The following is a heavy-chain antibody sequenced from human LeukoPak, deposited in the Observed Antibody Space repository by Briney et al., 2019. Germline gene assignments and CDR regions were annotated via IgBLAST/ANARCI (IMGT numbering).Heavy chain of an antibody. CDR2: ISSSGSTI. J-gene: IGHJ4*02. CDR3: ARDGGIAAAGIFDY. CDR1: GFTFSSYE. V-gene: IGHV3-48*03. Sequence: GGSLRLSCAASGFTFSSYEMNWVRQAPGKGLEWVSYISSSGSTIYYADSVKGRFTISRDNAKNSLYLQMNSLRAEDTAVYYCARDGGIAAAGIFDYWGREPWSPSPQ. D-gene: IGHD6-13*01.